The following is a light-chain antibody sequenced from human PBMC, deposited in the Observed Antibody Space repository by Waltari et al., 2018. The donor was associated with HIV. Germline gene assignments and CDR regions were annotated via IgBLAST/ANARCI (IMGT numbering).Light chain of an antibody. J-gene: IGKJ1*01. Sequence: DIQMTQSTSTLSAYVGYRVTLTCRASQSISSWLAWYQQKPGKAPNRLIYKASSLESGVPSRFSGSGSGTEFTLTISSLQPDDFATYYCQQYNSYSQTFGQGTKVEIK. CDR1: QSISSW. V-gene: IGKV1-5*03. CDR3: QQYNSYSQT. CDR2: KAS.